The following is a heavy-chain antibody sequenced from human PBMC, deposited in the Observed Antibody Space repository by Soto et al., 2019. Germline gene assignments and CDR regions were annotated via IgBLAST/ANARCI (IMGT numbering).Heavy chain of an antibody. D-gene: IGHD3-22*01. J-gene: IGHJ4*02. V-gene: IGHV3-53*01. Sequence: WWSLRLSCSVSVFNVRSNYMSWFRQAPGKGLEWVSLIYTGGGTYFADSVKGRFTISRDYSTNTLYLRMDSLRVDDTAVYYCAREQNYYYDTTGYYMGLFDFWGRGTLVTVSS. CDR3: AREQNYYYDTTGYYMGLFDF. CDR1: VFNVRSNY. CDR2: IYTGGGT.